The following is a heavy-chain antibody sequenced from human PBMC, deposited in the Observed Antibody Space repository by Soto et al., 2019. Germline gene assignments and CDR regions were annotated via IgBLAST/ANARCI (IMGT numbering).Heavy chain of an antibody. CDR3: TTYSTGWPT. Sequence: PGGSLRLSCAASGFTFSSSYMHWVRQAPGKGPVWVSRINSDGTITNYADSVKGRFTISRDNAKNTLYLQMNSLRAEDTAVYFCTTYSTGWPTWGQGRQVTVSS. D-gene: IGHD6-19*01. CDR2: INSDGTIT. J-gene: IGHJ4*02. V-gene: IGHV3-74*01. CDR1: GFTFSSSY.